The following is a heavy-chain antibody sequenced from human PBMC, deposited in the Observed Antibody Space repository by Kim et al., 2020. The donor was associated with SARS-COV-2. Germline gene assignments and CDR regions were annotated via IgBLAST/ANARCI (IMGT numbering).Heavy chain of an antibody. J-gene: IGHJ2*01. CDR2: IYPGDSDT. CDR3: ARLHSSLYYDILTDWYFDL. CDR1: GYSFTSYW. V-gene: IGHV5-51*01. Sequence: GESLKISCKGSGYSFTSYWIGWVRQMPGKGLEWMGIIYPGDSDTRYSPSFQGQVTISADKSSSTAYLQWSSLKASDTAMYYCARLHSSLYYDILTDWYFDLWGRGTLVTVSS. D-gene: IGHD3-9*01.